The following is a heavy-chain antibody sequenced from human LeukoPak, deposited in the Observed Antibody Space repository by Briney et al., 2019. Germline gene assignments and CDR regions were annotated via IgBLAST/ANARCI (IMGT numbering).Heavy chain of an antibody. CDR3: AREKWFGEFIDY. CDR2: IKQDGSEK. Sequence: GGSLRLSCAASGFTFSSYAMSWVRQAPGKGLEWVANIKQDGSEKYYVDSVKGRFTISRDNAKNSLYLQMNSLRAEDTAVYYCAREKWFGEFIDYWGQGTLVTVSS. D-gene: IGHD3-10*01. V-gene: IGHV3-7*01. CDR1: GFTFSSYA. J-gene: IGHJ4*02.